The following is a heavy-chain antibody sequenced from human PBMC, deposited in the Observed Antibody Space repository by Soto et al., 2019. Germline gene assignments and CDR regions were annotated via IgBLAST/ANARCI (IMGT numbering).Heavy chain of an antibody. CDR1: GGSFSGYY. Sequence: PSETLSLTCAVYGGSFSGYYWSWIRQPPGKGLEWIGEINHSGSTNYNPSLKSRVTISVDTSKNQFSLKLSSVTAADTAVYYCASLLPSQLAPYYYMDVWGKGTTVTVSS. J-gene: IGHJ6*03. CDR3: ASLLPSQLAPYYYMDV. D-gene: IGHD6-6*01. CDR2: INHSGST. V-gene: IGHV4-34*01.